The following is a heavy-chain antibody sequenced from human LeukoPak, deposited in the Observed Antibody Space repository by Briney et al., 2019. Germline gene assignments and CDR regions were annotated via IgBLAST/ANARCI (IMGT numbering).Heavy chain of an antibody. CDR1: GGSITSGGYY. J-gene: IGHJ4*02. Sequence: SETLSLTCTVSGGSITSGGYYWSWIRQHPGKGLEWIGYIYYSGTTYYNPSLKSRVTISVDTSKNQFSLKLNSVTAADTAVYYCARGPSGWFDPGDYWGQGTLVTVSS. CDR3: ARGPSGWFDPGDY. V-gene: IGHV4-31*03. D-gene: IGHD6-19*01. CDR2: IYYSGTT.